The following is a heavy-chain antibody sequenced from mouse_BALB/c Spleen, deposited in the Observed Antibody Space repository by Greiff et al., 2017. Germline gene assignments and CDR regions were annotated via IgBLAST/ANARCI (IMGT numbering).Heavy chain of an antibody. Sequence: EVKLVESGGGLVKLGGSLKLSCAASGFTFSSYYMSWVRQTPEKRLELVAAINSNGGSTYYPDTVKGRFTISRDNAKNTLYLQMSSLKSEDTALYYCARHARLRPEGYAMDYWGQGTSVTVSS. D-gene: IGHD2-4*01. V-gene: IGHV5-6-2*01. CDR1: GFTFSSYY. CDR3: ARHARLRPEGYAMDY. CDR2: INSNGGST. J-gene: IGHJ4*01.